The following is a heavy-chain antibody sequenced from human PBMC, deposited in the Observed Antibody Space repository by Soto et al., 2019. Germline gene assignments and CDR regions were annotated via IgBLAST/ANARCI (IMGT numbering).Heavy chain of an antibody. D-gene: IGHD6-13*01. Sequence: RGESLKISCKGSGYSFTSYWISWVRQMPGKGLEWMGRIDPSDSYTNYSPSFQGHVTISADKSISTAYLQWSSLRASDTAMYYCARRTSSSGWYPHGMDVWGQGTTVTVSS. J-gene: IGHJ6*02. CDR3: ARRTSSSGWYPHGMDV. CDR1: GYSFTSYW. V-gene: IGHV5-10-1*01. CDR2: IDPSDSYT.